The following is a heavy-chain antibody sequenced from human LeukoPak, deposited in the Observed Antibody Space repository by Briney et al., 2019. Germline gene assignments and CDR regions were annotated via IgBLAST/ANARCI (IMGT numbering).Heavy chain of an antibody. Sequence: SETLSLTCTVSGGSISSGAYYWNWIRHFPGEDLEWIGYIYYSGNTYYNPSLKSRVTISVDTSKNQFSLKLSSVTAADTAVYYCARGPRGPRGGYFDYWGQGTLVTVSS. D-gene: IGHD3-10*01. CDR3: ARGPRGPRGGYFDY. CDR1: GGSISSGAYY. V-gene: IGHV4-31*03. CDR2: IYYSGNT. J-gene: IGHJ4*02.